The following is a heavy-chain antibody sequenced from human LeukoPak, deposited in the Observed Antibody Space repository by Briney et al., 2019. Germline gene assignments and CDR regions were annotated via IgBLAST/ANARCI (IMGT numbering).Heavy chain of an antibody. V-gene: IGHV3-30*03. CDR3: ARGAIAVAGRIDY. D-gene: IGHD6-19*01. CDR1: GFTFSSYG. Sequence: GRSLRLSCAASGFTFSSYGMHWVRQTPGKGLEWVALISFDGSIEYYADSVKGRFTISRDNSKNTLYLQMNSLRAEDTAVYYCARGAIAVAGRIDYWGQGTLVTVSS. J-gene: IGHJ4*02. CDR2: ISFDGSIE.